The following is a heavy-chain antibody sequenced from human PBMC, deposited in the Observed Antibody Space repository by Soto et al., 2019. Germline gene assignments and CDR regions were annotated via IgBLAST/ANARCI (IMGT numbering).Heavy chain of an antibody. J-gene: IGHJ5*02. V-gene: IGHV1-69*13. CDR3: ASPKLRFWQQPDP. Sequence: VASVKVSCKASGGTFSSYAISWVRQAPGQGLEWMGGIIPIFGTANYAQKFQGRVTITADESTSTAYMELSSLRSEDTAVYYCASPKLRFWQQPDPWGQGTMATVSS. CDR1: GGTFSSYA. D-gene: IGHD3-3*01. CDR2: IIPIFGTA.